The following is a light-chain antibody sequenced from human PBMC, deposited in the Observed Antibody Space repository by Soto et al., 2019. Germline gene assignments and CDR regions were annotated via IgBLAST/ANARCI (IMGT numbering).Light chain of an antibody. CDR2: DAS. Sequence: EIVLTQSPATLSLSPGERATLSCRASQSVSRYLAWYQHKPGQVPRLLIYDASIRATGIPARFSGSGSGTDFTLTISTLEPEDFAFYYCQQRSRPPYAFGQGTKLEIK. CDR3: QQRSRPPYA. V-gene: IGKV3-11*01. J-gene: IGKJ2*01. CDR1: QSVSRY.